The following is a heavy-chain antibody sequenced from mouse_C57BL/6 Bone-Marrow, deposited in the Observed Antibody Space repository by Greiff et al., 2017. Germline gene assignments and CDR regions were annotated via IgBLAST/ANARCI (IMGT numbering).Heavy chain of an antibody. V-gene: IGHV5-4*01. CDR3: ASLYYDYLWYVDV. J-gene: IGHJ1*03. D-gene: IGHD2-4*01. CDR2: ISDGGSYN. Sequence: VQLVESGGGLVKPGGSLKLSCAASGFTFSSYAMSWVRRTPEKRLEWVATISDGGSYNYYPDNVKGRFTISRDNAKNNLYLQMSHLKSEDTAMYYCASLYYDYLWYVDVWGTGTTVTVSS. CDR1: GFTFSSYA.